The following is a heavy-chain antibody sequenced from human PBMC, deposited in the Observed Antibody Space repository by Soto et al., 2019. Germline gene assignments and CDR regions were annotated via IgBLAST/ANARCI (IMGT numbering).Heavy chain of an antibody. V-gene: IGHV3-23*01. CDR2: IRSDGDRR. D-gene: IGHD3-10*01. CDR1: GFTFSGYA. J-gene: IGHJ6*02. CDR3: AKNRGSGKPFYYDMDV. Sequence: EVQLLESGGGLVQPGGSLRLSCVASGFTFSGYAMNWVRQLPGKGLEWVSSIRSDGDRRFYAYSVEGRFTILSDDSKNTVYLQMDSPRAEDTAVYHCAKNRGSGKPFYYDMDVWGQGTTVTVSS.